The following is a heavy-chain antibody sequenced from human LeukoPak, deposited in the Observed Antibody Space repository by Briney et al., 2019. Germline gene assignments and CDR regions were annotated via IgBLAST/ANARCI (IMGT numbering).Heavy chain of an antibody. D-gene: IGHD6-6*01. CDR1: GFTFSSYA. CDR3: ARNAGSSSRYYYYYYMDV. J-gene: IGHJ6*03. Sequence: GGSLRLSCAASGFTFSSYAMHWVRQAPGKGLEWVAVISYDGSNKYYADSVKGRFTISRDNSKNTLYLQMNSLRAEDTAVYYCARNAGSSSRYYYYYYMDVWGKGTTVTVSS. V-gene: IGHV3-30*04. CDR2: ISYDGSNK.